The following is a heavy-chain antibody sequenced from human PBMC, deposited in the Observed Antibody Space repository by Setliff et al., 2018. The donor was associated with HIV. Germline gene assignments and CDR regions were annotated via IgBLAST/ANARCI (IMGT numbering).Heavy chain of an antibody. D-gene: IGHD4-17*01. CDR1: GFTFSNYA. J-gene: IGHJ4*02. CDR2: IGAAGYPT. Sequence: PGGSLRLSCAASGFTFSNYAMGWVRQGPGKGLEWVSTIGAAGYPTHYAESVKGRFTISKDNSQNALYLQMNSLTDEDTAVYYCATIYDYGDYDHDFWGQGTLVTVSS. CDR3: ATIYDYGDYDHDF. V-gene: IGHV3-23*01.